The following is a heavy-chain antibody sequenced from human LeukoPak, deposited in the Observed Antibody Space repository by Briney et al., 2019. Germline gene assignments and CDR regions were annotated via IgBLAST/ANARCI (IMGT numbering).Heavy chain of an antibody. CDR1: GYTLTELS. D-gene: IGHD2-2*01. V-gene: IGHV1-2*02. CDR3: VVPAAISQLDY. Sequence: GASVKVSCKVSGYTLTELSMHWVRQAPGKGLEWMGWINPNSGGTNYAQKFQGRVTMTRDTSISTAYMELSRLRSDDTAVYYCVVPAAISQLDYWGQGTLVTVSS. J-gene: IGHJ4*02. CDR2: INPNSGGT.